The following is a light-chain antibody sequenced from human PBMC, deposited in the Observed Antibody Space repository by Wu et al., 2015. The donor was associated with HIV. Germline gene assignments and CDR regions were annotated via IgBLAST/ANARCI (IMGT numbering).Light chain of an antibody. CDR1: QSISSN. V-gene: IGKV3-15*01. CDR3: QQYGSSPLYT. CDR2: GAS. J-gene: IGKJ2*01. Sequence: IVMTQSPATLSVSPGKRATLSCRASQSISSNLAWYQQKPGQAPRLLIYGASTRATDIPDRFSGSGSGTEFTLTISNVQSEDFAVYYCQQYGSSPLYTFGQGTKLEIK.